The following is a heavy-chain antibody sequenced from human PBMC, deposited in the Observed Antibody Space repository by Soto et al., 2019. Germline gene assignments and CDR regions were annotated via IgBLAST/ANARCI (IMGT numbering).Heavy chain of an antibody. Sequence: GGSLRLSCEASGFTFSGYGMHWVRQAPGKGLEWVAVISDDGSNKYHADAVKGRFTISRDISKNTLYLQMTSLRTEDTAIYFCAKDLGYFDSTAIDYWGQGTLVTVSS. J-gene: IGHJ4*02. CDR2: ISDDGSNK. CDR3: AKDLGYFDSTAIDY. CDR1: GFTFSGYG. V-gene: IGHV3-30*18. D-gene: IGHD3-22*01.